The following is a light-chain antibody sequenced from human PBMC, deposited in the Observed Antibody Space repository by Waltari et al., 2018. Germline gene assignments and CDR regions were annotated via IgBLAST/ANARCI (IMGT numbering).Light chain of an antibody. V-gene: IGKV1-39*01. CDR1: QHISNY. Sequence: DIQMTQSPSPLSASVGDRVTITCRASQHISNYLNWYQQRPGKAPKLLIYAVSSLPTGVPSRVSGSGSGTDFTLTISSLQPEDFAIYFCQQSYSHPRTFGPGTRVDVK. J-gene: IGKJ3*01. CDR3: QQSYSHPRT. CDR2: AVS.